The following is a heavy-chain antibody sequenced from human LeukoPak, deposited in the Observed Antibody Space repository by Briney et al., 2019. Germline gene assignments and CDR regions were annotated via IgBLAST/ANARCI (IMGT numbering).Heavy chain of an antibody. CDR2: INPSGGST. V-gene: IGHV1-46*01. D-gene: IGHD3-22*01. J-gene: IGHJ4*02. CDR1: GYTFTSYY. Sequence: ASVKVSRKASGYTFTSYYMHWVRQAPGQGLEWMGIINPSGGSTSYAQKFQGRVTMTRDMSTSTVYMELSSLRSEDTAVYYCARDWDYDSSGYSFDYWGQGTLVTVSS. CDR3: ARDWDYDSSGYSFDY.